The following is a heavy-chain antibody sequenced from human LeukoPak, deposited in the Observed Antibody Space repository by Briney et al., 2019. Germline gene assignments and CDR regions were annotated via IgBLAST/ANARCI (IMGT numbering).Heavy chain of an antibody. D-gene: IGHD2-2*01. V-gene: IGHV4-4*02. Sequence: SETLSLTCAVSGGSISRSNWWSWVRQPPGRGLEWIGEIYHSESTNYNPSLKSRVTFSVDKPKNQFSLKLTSVTAADTAVYYCASKGSSSSRYYFDYWGQGTLVTVSS. CDR2: IYHSEST. CDR1: GGSISRSNW. CDR3: ASKGSSSSRYYFDY. J-gene: IGHJ4*02.